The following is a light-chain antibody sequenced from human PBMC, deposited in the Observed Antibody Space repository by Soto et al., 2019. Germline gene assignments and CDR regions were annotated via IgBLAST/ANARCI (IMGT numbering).Light chain of an antibody. Sequence: QSVLTQPPSVSGSPGQSVTISCTGTSSDVGRYNRVSWYQQPPGTAPKLMIYEVSNRPSGVPDRFSGSKSGNTASLTISGLQAEDEADYYCSSYTSSSTLLFGGRTKLTVL. J-gene: IGLJ2*01. V-gene: IGLV2-18*02. CDR2: EVS. CDR1: SSDVGRYNR. CDR3: SSYTSSSTLL.